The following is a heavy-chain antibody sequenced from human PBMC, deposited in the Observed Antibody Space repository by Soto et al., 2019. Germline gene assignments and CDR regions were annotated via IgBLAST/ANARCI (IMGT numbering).Heavy chain of an antibody. V-gene: IGHV1-69*13. CDR1: GGTFSSYA. Sequence: SVKVSCKASGGTFSSYAISWVRQAPGQGLEWMGGIIPIFGTANYAQKFQGRVTITADESTSTAYMELSSLRSEDTAVYYCARDMYPYYYDSSGYYSKLNWFDSWGQGTLVTVSS. CDR3: ARDMYPYYYDSSGYYSKLNWFDS. J-gene: IGHJ5*01. CDR2: IIPIFGTA. D-gene: IGHD3-22*01.